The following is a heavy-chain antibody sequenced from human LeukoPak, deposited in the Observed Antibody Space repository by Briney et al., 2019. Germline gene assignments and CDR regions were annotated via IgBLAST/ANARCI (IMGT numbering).Heavy chain of an antibody. CDR1: GYTFTSYG. J-gene: IGHJ4*02. CDR2: ISAYNGNT. V-gene: IGHV1-18*01. Sequence: GASVKVSCKASGYTFTSYGISWVRQAPGQGLEWMGWISAYNGNTNYAQKLQGRVTMTTDTSTSTAYMELRSLRSDDTAVYYCARVGPDSGSYYAHHYFDYWGQGTLVTVSS. D-gene: IGHD1-26*01. CDR3: ARVGPDSGSYYAHHYFDY.